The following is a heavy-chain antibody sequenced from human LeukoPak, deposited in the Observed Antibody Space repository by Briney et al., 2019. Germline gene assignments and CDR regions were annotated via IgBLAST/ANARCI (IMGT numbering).Heavy chain of an antibody. J-gene: IGHJ4*02. CDR3: ASYSGSYAYYGY. Sequence: KPSETLSLTCTVSGGSITSYYWSWIRQPAGKGLEWIGRIYSSGNTNYNPSLKSRVAMSVDTSKNQFSLKLTSVTAADTAVYYCASYSGSYAYYGYWGQGTLVTVSS. CDR1: GGSITSYY. D-gene: IGHD1-26*01. V-gene: IGHV4-4*07. CDR2: IYSSGNT.